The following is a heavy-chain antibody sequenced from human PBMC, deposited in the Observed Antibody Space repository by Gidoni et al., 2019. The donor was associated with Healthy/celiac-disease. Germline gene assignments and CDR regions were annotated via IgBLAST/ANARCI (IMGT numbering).Heavy chain of an antibody. V-gene: IGHV4-59*01. J-gene: IGHJ4*02. D-gene: IGHD4-17*01. Sequence: QVQLQESGPGLVKPSETLSLTCTVSGGSISSYYWSWIRQPPGKGLEWIGYIYYSGSTNYNPSLKSRVTISVDTSKNQFSLKLSSVTAADTAVYYCAREGYDYGDYVHYFDYRGQGTLVTVSS. CDR1: GGSISSYY. CDR2: IYYSGST. CDR3: AREGYDYGDYVHYFDY.